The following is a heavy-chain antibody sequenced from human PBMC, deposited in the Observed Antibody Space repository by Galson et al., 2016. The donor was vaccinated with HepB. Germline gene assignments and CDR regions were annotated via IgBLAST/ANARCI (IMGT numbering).Heavy chain of an antibody. J-gene: IGHJ5*02. CDR2: ISSSSNSM. CDR3: AREGSMGAGRGNWFEP. V-gene: IGHV3-48*02. D-gene: IGHD3-10*01. Sequence: SLRLSCAASGFIFNSYSMNWVRQAPGKGLEWISYISSSSNSMYYADSVKGRFTISRDNAKNSLYLQINSLRDEDTAVYYCAREGSMGAGRGNWFEPWGQGTLVTVSS. CDR1: GFIFNSYS.